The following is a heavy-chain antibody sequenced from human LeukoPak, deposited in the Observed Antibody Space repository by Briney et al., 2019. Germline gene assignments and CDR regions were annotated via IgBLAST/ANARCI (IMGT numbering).Heavy chain of an antibody. Sequence: GGSLRLSCAVFGFTFDDYGMSWVRQTPGKGLEWVSSINRNAGNTGYADSVKGRFTISRDNAKNSLYLQMSSLRAEDTALYHCARAPGGSYSSLNYYYMDVWGKGTTVTVSS. D-gene: IGHD1-26*01. CDR2: INRNAGNT. J-gene: IGHJ6*03. CDR3: ARAPGGSYSSLNYYYMDV. CDR1: GFTFDDYG. V-gene: IGHV3-20*01.